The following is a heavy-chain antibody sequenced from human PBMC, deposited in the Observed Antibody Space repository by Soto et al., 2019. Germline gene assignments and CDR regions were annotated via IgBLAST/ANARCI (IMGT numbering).Heavy chain of an antibody. CDR3: ARAIRGSDFWSGSNPDKYYFDY. CDR1: GGSISSGGYY. D-gene: IGHD3-3*01. Sequence: SETLSLTCTVSGGSISSGGYYWSWIRQHPGKGLEWIGYIYYSGSTYYNPSLKSRVTISVDTSKNQFSLKLSSVTAADTAVYYCARAIRGSDFWSGSNPDKYYFDYWGQGTLVTVSS. J-gene: IGHJ4*02. V-gene: IGHV4-31*03. CDR2: IYYSGST.